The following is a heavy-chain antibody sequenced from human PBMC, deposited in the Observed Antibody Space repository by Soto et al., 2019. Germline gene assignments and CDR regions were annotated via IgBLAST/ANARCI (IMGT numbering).Heavy chain of an antibody. J-gene: IGHJ4*02. D-gene: IGHD4-17*01. V-gene: IGHV2-5*02. Sequence: QITLKESGPTLVRPAQTLTLTCDFSGFSLSTYHMGVAWVRQPPGKALEWLARIYWDDDKRYSPSLKDRLAISKGTSSNQVVQTITNVDPGDTATYFCAPAGDYDLLTFDHWGPGTLVTVSS. CDR1: GFSLSTYHMG. CDR3: APAGDYDLLTFDH. CDR2: IYWDDDK.